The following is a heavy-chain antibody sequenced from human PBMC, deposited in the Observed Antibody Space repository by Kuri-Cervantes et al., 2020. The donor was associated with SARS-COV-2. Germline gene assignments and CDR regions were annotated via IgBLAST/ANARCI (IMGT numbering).Heavy chain of an antibody. CDR1: GYTFTSYD. V-gene: IGHV1-8*01. Sequence: ASVKVSCKASGYTFTSYDINWVRQATGQGLEWMGWMNPNSGNTGYAQKFQGRVTMTRNTSISTAYMELSSLRSEDTAVYYCARRFYGSSWYNYYYYGMDVWGQGTRSPSPQ. J-gene: IGHJ6*01. CDR3: ARRFYGSSWYNYYYYGMDV. CDR2: MNPNSGNT. D-gene: IGHD6-13*01.